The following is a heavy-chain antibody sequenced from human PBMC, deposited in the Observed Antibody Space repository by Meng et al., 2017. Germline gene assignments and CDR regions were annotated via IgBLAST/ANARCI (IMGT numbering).Heavy chain of an antibody. CDR1: GFTFSSYA. CDR2: ISYDGSNK. CDR3: ARGEASDY. J-gene: IGHJ4*02. V-gene: IGHV3-30*01. Sequence: VRLGESGGGVVQPGRSLRLSCAASGFTFSSYAMHWVRQAPGKGLEWVAVISYDGSNKYYADSVKGRFTISRDNSKNTLYLQMNSLRAEDTAVYYCARGEASDYWGQGTLVTVSS.